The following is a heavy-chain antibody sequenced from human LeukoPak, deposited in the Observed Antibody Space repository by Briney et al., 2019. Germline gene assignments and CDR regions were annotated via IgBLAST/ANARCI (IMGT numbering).Heavy chain of an antibody. CDR1: GSTFSSYT. D-gene: IGHD3-3*01. Sequence: PGGSLRLSCAASGSTFSSYTMSWVRQAPGKGLEWVSVISGSGGITYSADSVKGRFTTSRDNSKKTVYLQMNSLRVEDTALYYCAKDRGDYDSWSKKIDAFDIWGQGTMVTVSS. V-gene: IGHV3-23*01. CDR3: AKDRGDYDSWSKKIDAFDI. CDR2: ISGSGGIT. J-gene: IGHJ3*02.